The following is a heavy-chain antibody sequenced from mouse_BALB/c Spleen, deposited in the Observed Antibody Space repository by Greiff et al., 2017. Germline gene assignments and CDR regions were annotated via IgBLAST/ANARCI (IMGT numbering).Heavy chain of an antibody. CDR1: GFTFSSYT. CDR2: ISSGGSYT. V-gene: IGHV5-6-4*01. J-gene: IGHJ1*01. CDR3: TREGAYWNFDV. Sequence: EVKVEESGGGLVKPGGSLKLSCAASGFTFSSYTMSWVRQTPEKRLEWVATISSGGSYTYYPDSVKGRFTISRDNAKNTLYLQMSSLKSEDTAMYYCTREGAYWNFDVWGAGTTVTVSS.